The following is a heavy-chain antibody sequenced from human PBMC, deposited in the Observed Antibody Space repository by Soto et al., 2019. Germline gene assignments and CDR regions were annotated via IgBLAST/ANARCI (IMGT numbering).Heavy chain of an antibody. CDR2: ISVGSGSI. Sequence: EVHLEESGGGLVQPGRSRRISCAASGFTFSSYAMNWVRQAPGKGLEWISYISVGSGSIFYADSVRGRFTISIDDAQNSVYLQLDTLRYEDTAMYYCVRDDKWAFDIWGQGTTVIVSS. J-gene: IGHJ3*02. V-gene: IGHV3-48*02. CDR1: GFTFSSYA. CDR3: VRDDKWAFDI. D-gene: IGHD1-26*01.